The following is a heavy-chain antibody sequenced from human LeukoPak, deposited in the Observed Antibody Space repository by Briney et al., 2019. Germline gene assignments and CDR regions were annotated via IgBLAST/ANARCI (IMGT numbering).Heavy chain of an antibody. J-gene: IGHJ4*02. CDR3: ARGGVDYGDYANY. D-gene: IGHD4-17*01. V-gene: IGHV3-74*01. CDR1: GFTFSSYW. Sequence: GGSLRLSCAASGFTFSSYWMHCVRQAPGKGLVWVSRINSDGSSTNYADSVKGRFTISRDNAKNTLYLQMNSLRAEDTAVYYCARGGVDYGDYANYWGQGTLVTVSS. CDR2: INSDGSST.